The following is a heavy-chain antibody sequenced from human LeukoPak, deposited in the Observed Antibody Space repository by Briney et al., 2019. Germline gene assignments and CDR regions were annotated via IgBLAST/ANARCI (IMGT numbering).Heavy chain of an antibody. CDR2: ISGSGGGT. V-gene: IGHV3-23*01. CDR1: GFTFSNHA. Sequence: GGSLRLSCAASGFTFSNHAMNWVRQAPGKGLEWVSAISGSGGGTYYADSVKGRFTISRDNSKNTLFLQMNSLRAGDTAVYYCAKGRDSYYFDYWGQGTLVTVSS. J-gene: IGHJ4*02. CDR3: AKGRDSYYFDY.